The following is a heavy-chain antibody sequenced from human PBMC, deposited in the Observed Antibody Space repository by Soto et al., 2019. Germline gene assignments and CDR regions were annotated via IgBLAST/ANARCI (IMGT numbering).Heavy chain of an antibody. CDR1: GFTFSSYT. Sequence: GGSLRLSCAASGFTFSSYTMHWVRQAPGKGLEWVSSISTGSSYIYYADSLKGRFTISRDNAGNSLYLQMNSLRAEDTAVYYCAREMKQLVQEGFLQHWGQGTLVTVS. J-gene: IGHJ1*01. D-gene: IGHD6-13*01. CDR3: AREMKQLVQEGFLQH. V-gene: IGHV3-21*01. CDR2: ISTGSSYI.